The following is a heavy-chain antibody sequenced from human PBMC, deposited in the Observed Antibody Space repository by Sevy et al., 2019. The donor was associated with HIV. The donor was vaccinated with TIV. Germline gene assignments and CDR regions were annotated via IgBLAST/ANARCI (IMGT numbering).Heavy chain of an antibody. J-gene: IGHJ4*02. V-gene: IGHV1-24*01. CDR3: TTDVHLGDCRLWDD. CDR1: EYSLNELS. D-gene: IGHD2-21*02. Sequence: ASVKVSCQVFEYSLNELSIHWVRQAPGKGLEWMGGFDPQRGKIIYAQKFQGRVTMTEDTSTETAYMELSNLRSEDTAVSYCTTDVHLGDCRLWDDWGQGTRVTVSS. CDR2: FDPQRGKI.